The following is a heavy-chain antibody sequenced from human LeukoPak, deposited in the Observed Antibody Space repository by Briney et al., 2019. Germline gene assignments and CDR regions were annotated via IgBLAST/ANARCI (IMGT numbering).Heavy chain of an antibody. D-gene: IGHD3-3*01. CDR1: GFTFSSYA. CDR3: ARGGELRFLEWLLPFDY. CDR2: IWYDGSNK. J-gene: IGHJ4*02. Sequence: GRSLRLSCAASGFTFSSYAMHWVRQAPGKGLEWVAVIWYDGSNKYYADSVKGRFTISRDNSKNTLYLQMNSLRAEDTAVYYCARGGELRFLEWLLPFDYWGQGTLVTVSS. V-gene: IGHV3-33*08.